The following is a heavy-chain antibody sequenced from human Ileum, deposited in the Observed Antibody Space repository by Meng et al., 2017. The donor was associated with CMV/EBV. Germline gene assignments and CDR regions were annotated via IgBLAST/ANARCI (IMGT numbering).Heavy chain of an antibody. CDR1: GYTFTSYG. V-gene: IGHV1-18*01. Sequence: ASVKVSCKASGYTFTSYGISWVRQAPGQGLEWMGWISAYNGNTNYAQKLQGRVTMTTDTSTSTAYMELRSLRSDDTAVYYCARDIVVVPAAISRYYYYGMDVWGQGTMVTGSS. CDR3: ARDIVVVPAAISRYYYYGMDV. J-gene: IGHJ6*02. CDR2: ISAYNGNT. D-gene: IGHD2-2*02.